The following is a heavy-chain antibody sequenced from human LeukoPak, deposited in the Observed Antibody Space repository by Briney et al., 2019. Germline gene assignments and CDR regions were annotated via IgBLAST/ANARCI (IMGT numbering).Heavy chain of an antibody. Sequence: GGSLRLSCAASGFTFSSYWMSWVRQAPGKGLEWVANIKQDGSEKYYVDSVKGRFTISRDNAKNSLYLQMNSLRAEDTAVYYCAGGSHAAYCSGGSCPNWFDPWGQGTLVTVSS. CDR2: IKQDGSEK. CDR3: AGGSHAAYCSGGSCPNWFDP. V-gene: IGHV3-7*01. J-gene: IGHJ5*02. CDR1: GFTFSSYW. D-gene: IGHD2-15*01.